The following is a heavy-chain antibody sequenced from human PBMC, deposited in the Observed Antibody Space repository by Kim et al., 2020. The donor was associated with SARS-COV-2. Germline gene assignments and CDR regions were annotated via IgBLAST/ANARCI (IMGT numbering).Heavy chain of an antibody. CDR1: GFMFNNYG. D-gene: IGHD1-26*01. CDR2: ILSDGRSK. J-gene: IGHJ4*02. CDR3: ARGESGSYSD. Sequence: GGSQRLSCVASGFMFNNYGMYWVRQAPGKGLEWVAGILSDGRSKYHVDSVKGRFTISRDNSKNTLYLQMNTLRVEDTAVYYCARGESGSYSDWGQGTLVTVSS. V-gene: IGHV3-33*01.